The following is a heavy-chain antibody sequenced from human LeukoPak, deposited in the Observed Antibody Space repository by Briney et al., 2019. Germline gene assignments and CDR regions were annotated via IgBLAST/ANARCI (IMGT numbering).Heavy chain of an antibody. CDR3: ARRVRRISEYYDY. D-gene: IGHD2-15*01. CDR2: IYYSGST. Sequence: PSETLSLTCTVSGGSISSSSYYWGWIRQPPGKGLEWIGSIYYSGSTYYNPSLKSRVTISVDTSKNQFSLKLSSVTAAGTAVYYCARRVRRISEYYDYWGQGTLVTVSS. V-gene: IGHV4-39*01. J-gene: IGHJ4*02. CDR1: GGSISSSSYY.